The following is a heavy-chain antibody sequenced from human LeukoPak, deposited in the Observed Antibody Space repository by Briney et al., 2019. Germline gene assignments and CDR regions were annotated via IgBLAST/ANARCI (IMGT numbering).Heavy chain of an antibody. V-gene: IGHV3-73*01. Sequence: GGSLKLSCAASGFTLSGAAMHWVRQASGKGLEWLGRIRSKADSYTTAYAASVKGRFSVSRDDSKNTAYLQMNSLKTEDTAVYYCRAAVAGDYFDLWGRGTLVAVSS. CDR2: IRSKADSYTT. CDR3: RAAVAGDYFDL. J-gene: IGHJ2*01. CDR1: GFTLSGAA. D-gene: IGHD6-19*01.